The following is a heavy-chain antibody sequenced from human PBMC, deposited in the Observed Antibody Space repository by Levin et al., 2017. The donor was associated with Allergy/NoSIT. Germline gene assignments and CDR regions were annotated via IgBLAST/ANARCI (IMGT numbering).Heavy chain of an antibody. D-gene: IGHD3-10*01. J-gene: IGHJ4*02. CDR2: IIPIFGTA. Sequence: GASVKVSCKASGGTFSSYAISWVRQAPGQGLEWMGGIIPIFGTANYAQKFQGRVTITADESTSTAYMELSSLRSEDTAVYYCARGVVVRGVITDYFDYWGQGTLVTVSS. CDR3: ARGVVVRGVITDYFDY. V-gene: IGHV1-69*13. CDR1: GGTFSSYA.